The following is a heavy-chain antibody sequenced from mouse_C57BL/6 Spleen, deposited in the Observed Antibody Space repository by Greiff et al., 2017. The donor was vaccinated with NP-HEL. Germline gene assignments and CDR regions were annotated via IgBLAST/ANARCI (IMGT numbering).Heavy chain of an antibody. CDR3: ARDRVTTVVATSGYFDY. CDR2: ISDGGSYT. V-gene: IGHV5-4*03. CDR1: GFTFSSYA. J-gene: IGHJ2*01. D-gene: IGHD1-1*01. Sequence: EVNLVESGGGLVKPGGSLKLSCAASGFTFSSYAMSWVRQTPEKRLEWVATISDGGSYTDYPDNEKGRFTIPRDNAKNNLYLQMSHLKSEDTAMYYCARDRVTTVVATSGYFDYWGQGTTLTVSS.